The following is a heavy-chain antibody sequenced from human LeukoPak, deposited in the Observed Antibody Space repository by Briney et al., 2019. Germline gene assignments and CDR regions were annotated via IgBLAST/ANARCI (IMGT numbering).Heavy chain of an antibody. CDR3: AREFPVDQTVGYYESTTFLHFQH. CDR2: INTNTGNP. V-gene: IGHV7-4-1*02. Sequence: GASVKVSCKASGYTFTKYAMNWVRQAPGQGLEWMGWINTNTGNPTYAQGFTGRFVFSLDTSVSTAYLQISSLKAEDTAVYYCAREFPVDQTVGYYESTTFLHFQHWGQGTLVTVSS. J-gene: IGHJ1*01. CDR1: GYTFTKYA. D-gene: IGHD3-22*01.